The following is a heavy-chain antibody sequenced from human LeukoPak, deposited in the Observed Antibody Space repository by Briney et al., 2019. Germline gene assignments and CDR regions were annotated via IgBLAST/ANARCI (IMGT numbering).Heavy chain of an antibody. CDR2: IDWDDDK. CDR3: ARSPTKYCSGGSCYGAFDY. CDR1: GFSLSTSGLR. J-gene: IGHJ4*02. D-gene: IGHD2-15*01. Sequence: SGPTLVNPTQTLTLTCTFSGFSLSTSGLRVSWIRQPPGKALEWPARIDWDDDKFYSTSLKPRLTISKDASKNQVVLTMTNMDPVDTATYHCARSPTKYCSGGSCYGAFDYWGQGTLVTVSS. V-gene: IGHV2-70*04.